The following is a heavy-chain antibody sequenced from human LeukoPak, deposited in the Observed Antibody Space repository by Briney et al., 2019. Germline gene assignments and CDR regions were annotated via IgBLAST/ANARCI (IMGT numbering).Heavy chain of an antibody. J-gene: IGHJ4*02. Sequence: SETLSLTCTVSGGSISSSSYYWGWIRQPPGKGLEWIGSIYYTRSTYYNPSLKSRVTISVDTSKNQFSLKLTSVTAADTAVYYCARGLGFDYWGQGTLVTVSS. CDR2: IYYTRST. V-gene: IGHV4-39*01. CDR3: ARGLGFDY. D-gene: IGHD3/OR15-3a*01. CDR1: GGSISSSSYY.